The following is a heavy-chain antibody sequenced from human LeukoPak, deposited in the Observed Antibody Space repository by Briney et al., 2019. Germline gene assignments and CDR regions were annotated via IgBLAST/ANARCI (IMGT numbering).Heavy chain of an antibody. D-gene: IGHD6-13*01. CDR3: ARGPSSSWYRTFDY. J-gene: IGHJ4*02. Sequence: GGSLRLSCAASGFTVSSNYMSWVRQAPGKGLEWVSVIYSGGSTYYADSVKGRFTISRDNSKNTLYLQMNSLRAEDTAVYYCARGPSSSWYRTFDYWGQGTLVTVSS. CDR2: IYSGGST. V-gene: IGHV3-66*01. CDR1: GFTVSSNY.